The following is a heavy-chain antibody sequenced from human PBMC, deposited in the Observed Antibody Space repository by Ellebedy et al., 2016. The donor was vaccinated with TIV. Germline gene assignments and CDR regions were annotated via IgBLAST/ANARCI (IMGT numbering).Heavy chain of an antibody. D-gene: IGHD2-2*02. CDR3: ATGYKAF. V-gene: IGHV3-7*01. J-gene: IGHJ4*02. CDR2: LKQDGTEI. CDR1: GFIFSNFW. Sequence: PGGSLRLSCAASGFIFSNFWMTWVRQAQGKGLEWVANLKQDGTEINYLDSVKGRFTISRDNAKNSLFLQMHSLRAEDTAFYYSATGYKAFWGQGTLVSVSS.